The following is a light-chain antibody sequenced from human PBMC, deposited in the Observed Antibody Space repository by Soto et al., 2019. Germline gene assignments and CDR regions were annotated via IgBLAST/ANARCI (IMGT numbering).Light chain of an antibody. CDR2: DAS. V-gene: IGKV1-5*01. Sequence: DLQLTQSPSTLSASVGDRVTITCRASQSVNYWLAWYQQSPGKAPKLLIYDASSLESGVPSRFSGRGSGTEFTLTISSLQPGDFATYYCQQYNAYPYTFGQGTKLEIK. CDR3: QQYNAYPYT. CDR1: QSVNYW. J-gene: IGKJ2*01.